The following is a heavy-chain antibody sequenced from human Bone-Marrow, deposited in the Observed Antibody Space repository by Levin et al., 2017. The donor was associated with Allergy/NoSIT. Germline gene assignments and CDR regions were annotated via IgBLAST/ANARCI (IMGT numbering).Heavy chain of an antibody. V-gene: IGHV3-7*01. Sequence: GESLKISCAASGFTFSSYWMSWVRQAPGKGLEWVANIKQDGSEKYYVDSVKGRFTISRDNAKNSLYLQMNSLRAEDTAVYYCARGYCSGGSCYLVQYYFDYWGQGTLVTVSS. CDR3: ARGYCSGGSCYLVQYYFDY. CDR1: GFTFSSYW. J-gene: IGHJ4*02. D-gene: IGHD2-15*01. CDR2: IKQDGSEK.